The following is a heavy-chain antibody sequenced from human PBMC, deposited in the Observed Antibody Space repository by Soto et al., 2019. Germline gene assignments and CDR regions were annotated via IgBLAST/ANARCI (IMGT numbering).Heavy chain of an antibody. CDR3: ATMHDYGDYAPFDN. CDR1: GGSIRSGGYY. D-gene: IGHD4-17*01. CDR2: IYYSGGT. V-gene: IGHV4-31*03. J-gene: IGHJ4*02. Sequence: QVKLQESGPGLVKPSQTLSLSCTVSGGSIRSGGYYWSWIRQHPGKGLEWIGYIYYSGGTDYNPSLKSRFTMSLDTSKNQFSLRLTAVTAADTAVYFCATMHDYGDYAPFDNWGQGTLVTVAT.